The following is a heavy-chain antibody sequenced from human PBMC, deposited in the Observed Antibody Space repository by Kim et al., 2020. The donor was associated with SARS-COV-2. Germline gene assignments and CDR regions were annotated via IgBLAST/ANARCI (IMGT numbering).Heavy chain of an antibody. Sequence: ASVKVSCKASGYTFTSYGISWVRQAPGQGLEWMGWISAYNGNTNYAQKLQGRVTMTTDTSTSTAYMELRSLRSDDTAVYYCARGASWYFEFLTPYGMDVWGQGTTVTVSS. CDR1: GYTFTSYG. D-gene: IGHD6-13*01. V-gene: IGHV1-18*04. CDR2: ISAYNGNT. CDR3: ARGASWYFEFLTPYGMDV. J-gene: IGHJ6*02.